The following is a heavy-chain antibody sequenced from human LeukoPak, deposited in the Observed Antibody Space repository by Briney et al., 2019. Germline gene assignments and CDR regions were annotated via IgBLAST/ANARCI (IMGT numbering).Heavy chain of an antibody. CDR2: ISYDGSNK. Sequence: GRSLRLSCAASGFTFSSYGMHWVRQAPGKGLEWVAVISYDGSNKYYADSVKGRFIISRDNSKNTLYLQMNSLRAEDTAVYYCAKDLRYYDSSGYLDYWGQGTLVTVSS. J-gene: IGHJ4*02. CDR3: AKDLRYYDSSGYLDY. CDR1: GFTFSSYG. D-gene: IGHD3-22*01. V-gene: IGHV3-30*18.